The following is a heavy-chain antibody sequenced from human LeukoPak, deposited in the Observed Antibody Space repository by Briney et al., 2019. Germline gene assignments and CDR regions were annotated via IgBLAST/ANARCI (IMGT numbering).Heavy chain of an antibody. D-gene: IGHD5-18*01. CDR3: ARDRNSYGLNWFDP. J-gene: IGHJ5*02. V-gene: IGHV4-59*12. CDR1: DGAIAGYS. Sequence: PSETLSLTCTVSDGAIAGYSWSWIRQAPGKGLEWIGYIYYSGSTYYNPSLKSRVTISVDTSKNQFSLKLSSVTAADTAVYYCARDRNSYGLNWFDPWGQGTLVTVSS. CDR2: IYYSGST.